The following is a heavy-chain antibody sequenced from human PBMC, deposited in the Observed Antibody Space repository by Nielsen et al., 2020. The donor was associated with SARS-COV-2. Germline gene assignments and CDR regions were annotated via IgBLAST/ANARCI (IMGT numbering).Heavy chain of an antibody. V-gene: IGHV4-39*07. CDR1: GGSISSSSYY. CDR2: INHSGST. Sequence: SETLSLTCTVSGGSISSSSYYWGWIRQPPGKGLEWIGEINHSGSTNYNPSLKSRVTISVDTSKNQFSLKLSSVTAADTAVYYCARRLLWFGELDWGRGTLVTVSS. D-gene: IGHD3-10*01. J-gene: IGHJ4*02. CDR3: ARRLLWFGELD.